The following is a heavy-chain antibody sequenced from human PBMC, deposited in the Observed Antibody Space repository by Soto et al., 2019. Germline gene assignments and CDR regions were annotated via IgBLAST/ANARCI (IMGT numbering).Heavy chain of an antibody. CDR2: IKRKIDGGTT. Sequence: VQLLESGGDLAEPGGSLRLSCAASGFAFTHVWMTWVRQAPGRSLEWVGRIKRKIDGGTTNYAAPGKGRFTISRDDSKNTLYLEMNSLKTDDSAVYYCAADRYCSSNTCPGAFDIWGQGTTV. CDR3: AADRYCSSNTCPGAFDI. J-gene: IGHJ3*02. V-gene: IGHV3-15*01. CDR1: GFAFTHVW. D-gene: IGHD2-2*01.